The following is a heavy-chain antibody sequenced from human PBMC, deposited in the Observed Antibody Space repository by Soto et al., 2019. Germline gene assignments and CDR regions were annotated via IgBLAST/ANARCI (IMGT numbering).Heavy chain of an antibody. J-gene: IGHJ4*02. CDR1: GFTFDDYG. CDR2: ISWNSGRI. D-gene: IGHD6-13*01. V-gene: IGHV3-9*01. Sequence: EVQLVESGGGLVQPGRSLRLSCAASGFTFDDYGMHWVRQAPGKGLEWVSGISWNSGRIGYADSVNGRFTISRDNAKNSLYLQMNSLRPEDTALYYCATAGSSWAYWGQGALVTVSS. CDR3: ATAGSSWAY.